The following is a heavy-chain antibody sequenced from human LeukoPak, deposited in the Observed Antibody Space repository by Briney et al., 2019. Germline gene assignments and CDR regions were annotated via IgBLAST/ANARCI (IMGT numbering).Heavy chain of an antibody. V-gene: IGHV4-34*01. CDR3: ARRGYPTASYFDY. CDR1: GGSFSGYY. J-gene: IGHJ4*02. Sequence: SETLSLTCAVYGGSFSGYYWSWIRQPPGKGLEWIGEINHSGSTNYNPSLKSRVTISVDTSKNQFSLKLSSVTAADTAVYYCARRGYPTASYFDYWGQGTLVTVSS. D-gene: IGHD2-15*01. CDR2: INHSGST.